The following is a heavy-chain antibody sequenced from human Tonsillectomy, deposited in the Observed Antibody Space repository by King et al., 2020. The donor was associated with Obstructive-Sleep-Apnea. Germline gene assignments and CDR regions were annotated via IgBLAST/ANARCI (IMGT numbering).Heavy chain of an antibody. CDR2: IGVGSSPI. V-gene: IGHV3-48*01. CDR1: GFTFSTYK. CDR3: ATDERALDD. Sequence: VQLVESGGGLVQPGGSLRLSCATSGFTFSTYKMNWVRHTPGKGLKWFAHIGVGSSPIYYADSVKGRFTISRDNARNSLYLQMNNLRAEDTAVYYCATDERALDDWGQGTLVTVSS. D-gene: IGHD1-1*01. J-gene: IGHJ4*02.